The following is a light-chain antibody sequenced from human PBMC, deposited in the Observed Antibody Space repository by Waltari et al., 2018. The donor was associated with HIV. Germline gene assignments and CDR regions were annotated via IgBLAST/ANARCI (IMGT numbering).Light chain of an antibody. CDR3: SSYAGSNNLI. J-gene: IGLJ2*01. CDR1: SSDVGGYAY. Sequence: QSALTQPLSASGSPGQSVTISCNGTSSDVGGYAYVSWYQQHPGKAPKLMLYYVTKRPSGVPDRFSGSKSGSTASLTLSGLQAEDEADYYCSSYAGSNNLIFGGGTKLTVL. V-gene: IGLV2-8*01. CDR2: YVT.